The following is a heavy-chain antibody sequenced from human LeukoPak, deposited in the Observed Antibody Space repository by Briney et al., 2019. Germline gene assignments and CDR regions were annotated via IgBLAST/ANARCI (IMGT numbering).Heavy chain of an antibody. CDR2: IYPGDSDT. Sequence: GESLKISCEGSGYWFTSYWIGWVRQMPGKGLEWMGVIYPGDSDTIYSPSFQGRVTISVDKSMRTAYLQWSSLKASDTAIYYCAPHLRVGRIAPFDFWGQGTLVTVSS. CDR3: APHLRVGRIAPFDF. J-gene: IGHJ4*02. V-gene: IGHV5-51*01. D-gene: IGHD1-26*01. CDR1: GYWFTSYW.